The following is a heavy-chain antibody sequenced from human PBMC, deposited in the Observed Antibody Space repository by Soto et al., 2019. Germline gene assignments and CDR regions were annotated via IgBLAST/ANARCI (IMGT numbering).Heavy chain of an antibody. V-gene: IGHV3-23*01. Sequence: EVQLLESGGGLVQPGGSLRLSCAASGFTFSSYDMTWVRQAPGKGLEWVSGISDSGGSTFYADSVKGRFTISRDNAKNTLFLQMNSLRAEDTAVYYCARGSTDAYPGSRIFDFWGRGTLVTVSA. CDR1: GFTFSSYD. J-gene: IGHJ4*02. D-gene: IGHD3-10*01. CDR2: ISDSGGST. CDR3: ARGSTDAYPGSRIFDF.